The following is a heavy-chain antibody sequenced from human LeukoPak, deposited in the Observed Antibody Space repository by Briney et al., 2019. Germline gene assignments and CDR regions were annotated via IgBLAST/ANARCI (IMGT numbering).Heavy chain of an antibody. Sequence: ASVKVSCKTSGYTFSTYGINWVRQAPGQGLEWMGWISGYNGNTNYAQKLQGRVTMTTDTSTSTAYMELRSLRSDDTAVYYCARDLDIVVVPASISHYYGMDVWGQGATVTVSS. CDR2: ISGYNGNT. D-gene: IGHD2-2*03. CDR3: ARDLDIVVVPASISHYYGMDV. J-gene: IGHJ6*02. V-gene: IGHV1-18*01. CDR1: GYTFSTYG.